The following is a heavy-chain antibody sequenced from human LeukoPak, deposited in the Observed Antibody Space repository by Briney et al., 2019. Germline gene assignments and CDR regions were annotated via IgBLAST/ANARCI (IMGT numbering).Heavy chain of an antibody. J-gene: IGHJ4*02. CDR1: GITLSNYG. CDR3: AKRGIVIRAVIIVGFHKEAYYFDY. D-gene: IGHD3-10*01. Sequence: GGSLRLSCAASGITLSNYGMSWVRQAPGKGLERVAGISDSGGSTNYADSVKGRFTISRDNPKNTLYLQMNSLRAEDTAVYFCAKRGIVIRAVIIVGFHKEAYYFDYWGQGALVTVSS. CDR2: ISDSGGST. V-gene: IGHV3-23*01.